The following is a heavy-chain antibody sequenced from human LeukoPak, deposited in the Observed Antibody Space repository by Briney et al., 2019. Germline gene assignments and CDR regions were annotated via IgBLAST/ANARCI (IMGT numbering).Heavy chain of an antibody. CDR1: GFTFSSYG. Sequence: GGSLRLSCAASGFTFSSYGMHWVRQAPGKGLEWVAVISYDGKNMYYADSVKGRFTISRDNSQNTLYLQMNSLRAEDTADYYCASYDILTGYHSPFDYWGQGSLVTVSS. V-gene: IGHV3-30*03. D-gene: IGHD3-9*01. CDR3: ASYDILTGYHSPFDY. CDR2: ISYDGKNM. J-gene: IGHJ4*02.